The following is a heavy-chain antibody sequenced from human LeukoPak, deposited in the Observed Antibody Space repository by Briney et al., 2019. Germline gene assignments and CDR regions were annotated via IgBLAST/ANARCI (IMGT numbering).Heavy chain of an antibody. CDR2: IHYSGST. D-gene: IGHD2-2*01. Sequence: SETLSLTCSVSGGSISGYYWSWIRQPPGKGLEWMGYIHYSGSTNYNPSLKSRVTISVDTSKNQSSLKLSSVTAADTAVYYCARGSGYCSTTSCRGIEYWGQGTLVTVS. J-gene: IGHJ4*02. V-gene: IGHV4-59*01. CDR3: ARGSGYCSTTSCRGIEY. CDR1: GGSISGYY.